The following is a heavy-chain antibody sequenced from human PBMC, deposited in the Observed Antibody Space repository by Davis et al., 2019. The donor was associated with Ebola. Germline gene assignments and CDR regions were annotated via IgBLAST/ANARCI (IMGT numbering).Heavy chain of an antibody. J-gene: IGHJ6*02. Sequence: SVKVSCKASGGTFSSYAISWVRQAPGQGLEWMGGIIPIFGTANYAQKFQGRVTITADKSTSTAYMELSSLRSEDTAVYYCARDRGSYPLPVYGMDVWGQGTTVTVSS. D-gene: IGHD1-26*01. V-gene: IGHV1-69*06. CDR3: ARDRGSYPLPVYGMDV. CDR2: IIPIFGTA. CDR1: GGTFSSYA.